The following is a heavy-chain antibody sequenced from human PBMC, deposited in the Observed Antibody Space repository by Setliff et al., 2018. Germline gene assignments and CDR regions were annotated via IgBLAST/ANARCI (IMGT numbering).Heavy chain of an antibody. CDR1: GSSITSSNW. V-gene: IGHV4-4*02. Sequence: SETLSLTCAVSGSSITSSNWWGWVRQPPGKGLEWIGQIFHSGSTHCNPSLKSRLTISVDQSKNQFSLKLKSVTAADTAVYYCARLESLGDLSLYGLWFDPWGQGNKVTVPQ. D-gene: IGHD3-16*02. CDR3: ARLESLGDLSLYGLWFDP. CDR2: IFHSGST. J-gene: IGHJ5*02.